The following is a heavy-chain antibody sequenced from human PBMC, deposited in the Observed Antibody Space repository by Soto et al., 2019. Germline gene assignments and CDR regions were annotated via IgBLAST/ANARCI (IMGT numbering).Heavy chain of an antibody. D-gene: IGHD6-13*01. CDR3: AKDQISAAGYYYYYGMDV. V-gene: IGHV3-23*01. CDR1: GFTFSSYA. Sequence: HPGGSLRLSCAASGFTFSSYAMSWVRQAPGKGLEWVSAISGSGGSTYYADSVKGRFTISRDNSKNTLYLQMNSLRAEDTAVYYCAKDQISAAGYYYYYGMDVWGQGTTVTVSS. CDR2: ISGSGGST. J-gene: IGHJ6*02.